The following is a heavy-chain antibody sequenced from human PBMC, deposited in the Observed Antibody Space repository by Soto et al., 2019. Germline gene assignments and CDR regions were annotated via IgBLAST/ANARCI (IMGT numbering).Heavy chain of an antibody. J-gene: IGHJ4*02. CDR3: ARASRDMGATPYYFDY. CDR1: GGSISSGGYS. CDR2: IYHSGST. V-gene: IGHV4-30-2*01. Sequence: SETLSLTCAVSGGSISSGGYSWSWIRQPPGKGLEWIGYIYHSGSTYYNPSLKSRVTISVDRSKDQFSLKLSSVTAADTAVYYCARASRDMGATPYYFDYWGQGTLVTVSS. D-gene: IGHD1-26*01.